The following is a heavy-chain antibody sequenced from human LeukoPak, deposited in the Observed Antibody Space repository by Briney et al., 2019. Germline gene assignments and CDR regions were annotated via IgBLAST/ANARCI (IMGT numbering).Heavy chain of an antibody. CDR1: GFTFSSYA. CDR2: ISSNGGST. J-gene: IGHJ3*02. D-gene: IGHD3-16*01. CDR3: ARGIWGAFDI. Sequence: GGSLRLSCAASGFTFSSYAMHWVRQAPGKGLEYVSAISSNGGSTYYANSVKGRFTISRDNSKNTLYLQMGSLRAEDMAVYYCARGIWGAFDIWGQGTMVTVSS. V-gene: IGHV3-64*01.